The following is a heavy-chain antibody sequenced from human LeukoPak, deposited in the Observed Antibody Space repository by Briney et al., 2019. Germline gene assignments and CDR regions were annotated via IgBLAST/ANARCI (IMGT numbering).Heavy chain of an antibody. D-gene: IGHD5-24*01. CDR3: AKAGDATSPGWSFDS. CDR1: GFSFSSYA. Sequence: PGGSLRLSCAASGFSFSSYAMSWVRQAPGKGLEWVSAIRDSGGSTYYADSVKGRFTISRDNSQNTLYLQMNSLRAEDTAIYYCAKAGDATSPGWSFDSWGQGTLVTVSS. J-gene: IGHJ4*02. CDR2: IRDSGGST. V-gene: IGHV3-23*01.